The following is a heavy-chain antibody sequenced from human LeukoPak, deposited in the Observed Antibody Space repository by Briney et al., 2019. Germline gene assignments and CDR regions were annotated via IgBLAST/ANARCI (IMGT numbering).Heavy chain of an antibody. V-gene: IGHV1-2*02. CDR2: INPNSGGT. CDR1: GYTFTGYY. J-gene: IGHJ4*02. D-gene: IGHD3-3*01. CDR3: ARGTASYYDFWSGYYTLDY. Sequence: ASVKVSCKASGYTFTGYYMHWVRQAPGQGLEWMGWINPNSGGTNYAQKFQGRVTMTRDTSISTAYMELSRLRSDDTAVYYCARGTASYYDFWSGYYTLDYWGQGTLATVSS.